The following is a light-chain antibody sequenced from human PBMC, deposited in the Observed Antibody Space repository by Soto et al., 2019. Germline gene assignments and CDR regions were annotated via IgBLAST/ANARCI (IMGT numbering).Light chain of an antibody. CDR2: LGS. CDR1: QSLLHNNGYNY. J-gene: IGKJ2*01. CDR3: MQALQTPRT. V-gene: IGKV2-28*01. Sequence: DFVMTQSPLSLPVTPGEPASISCRSSQSLLHNNGYNYLDWFLQKPGQSPQLLIYLGSNRASGVPDRCSGSGSGTDFTLKISRVEAEDVGVYYCMQALQTPRTFGQGTKLEIK.